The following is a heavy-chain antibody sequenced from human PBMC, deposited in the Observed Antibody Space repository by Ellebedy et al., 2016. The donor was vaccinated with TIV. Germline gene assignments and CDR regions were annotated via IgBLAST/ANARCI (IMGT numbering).Heavy chain of an antibody. J-gene: IGHJ4*02. CDR3: ARDLGVY. V-gene: IGHV1-46*01. Sequence: AASVKVSCKASGYPLIKYYIHWVRQAPGQGLEWMGLMDPSGGTTSYAQKLQGRLTMTSDTSTSTVYMELSSLRSEDTAVYYCARDLGVYWGQGTLVTVSS. CDR1: GYPLIKYY. D-gene: IGHD3-16*01. CDR2: MDPSGGTT.